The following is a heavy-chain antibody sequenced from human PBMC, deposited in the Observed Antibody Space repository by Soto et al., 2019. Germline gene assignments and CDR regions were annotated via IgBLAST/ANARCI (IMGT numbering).Heavy chain of an antibody. V-gene: IGHV4-31*03. CDR3: ARSSNILTGYYCFDY. CDR1: GGSIISGGYY. Sequence: SETLSLTCTVSGGSIISGGYYWSLIRQHPGKGLEWIGYIYYSGSTYYNPSLKSRVTISVDTSKNQFSLKLSSVTAADTAVYYCARSSNILTGYYCFDYWGQGTLVTVSS. CDR2: IYYSGST. D-gene: IGHD3-9*01. J-gene: IGHJ4*02.